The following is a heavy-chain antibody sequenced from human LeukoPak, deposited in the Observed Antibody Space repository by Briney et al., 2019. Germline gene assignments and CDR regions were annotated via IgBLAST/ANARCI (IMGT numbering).Heavy chain of an antibody. V-gene: IGHV4-59*01. Sequence: SETLSLTCTVSGGSIRNYYWSWIRQPPGKGLEWIGYIYYSGSTNYNPSLKSRVTISVDTSKNQFSLKLSSVTAADTAVYYCARGVVIAPQTFDYWGQGTLVTVSS. CDR3: ARGVVIAPQTFDY. CDR2: IYYSGST. J-gene: IGHJ4*02. D-gene: IGHD2-21*01. CDR1: GGSIRNYY.